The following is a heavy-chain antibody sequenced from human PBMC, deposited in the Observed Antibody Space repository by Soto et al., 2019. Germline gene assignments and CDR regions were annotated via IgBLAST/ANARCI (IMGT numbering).Heavy chain of an antibody. Sequence: QVQLQESGPGLVKPSETLSLSCTVSGGSISSYYWSWFRQSPGKRMEWIGYVHHSWGSSYNPSLQSRVAISLDTSTSQFSLKVTSVPATDTAVYYCARQGFGPLHGLVDVWGQGTTVTVSS. CDR1: GGSISSYY. CDR3: ARQGFGPLHGLVDV. CDR2: VHHSWGS. J-gene: IGHJ6*02. V-gene: IGHV4-59*08. D-gene: IGHD3-10*01.